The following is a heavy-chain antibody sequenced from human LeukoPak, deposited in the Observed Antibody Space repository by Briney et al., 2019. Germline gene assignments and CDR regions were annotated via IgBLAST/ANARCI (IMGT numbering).Heavy chain of an antibody. V-gene: IGHV3-48*01. CDR3: ARGGGLQEYYYYYYYMDV. CDR1: GFTFSSYS. CDR2: ISSSSSTI. J-gene: IGHJ6*03. Sequence: GSLRLSCAASGFTFSSYSMNWVRQAPGKGLEWVSYISSSSSTIYYADSVKGRFTISRDNAKNSLYLQMNSLRAEDTAVYYCARGGGLQEYYYYYYYMDVWGKGTTVTVSS. D-gene: IGHD4-11*01.